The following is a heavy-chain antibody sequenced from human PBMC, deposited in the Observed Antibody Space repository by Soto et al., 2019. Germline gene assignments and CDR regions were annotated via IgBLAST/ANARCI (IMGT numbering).Heavy chain of an antibody. CDR3: PSRQLLWLGEFIFDY. CDR1: GGFISSSSYY. Sequence: SETLSLTCTVSGGFISSSSYYWGWIRQPPGKGLEWIGSIYYSGSTYYNPSLKSRVTISVDTSKNQFSLKLSSVTAAHTAVYYCPSRQLLWLGEFIFDYWGQGTLVTVSS. CDR2: IYYSGST. V-gene: IGHV4-39*01. J-gene: IGHJ4*02. D-gene: IGHD3-10*01.